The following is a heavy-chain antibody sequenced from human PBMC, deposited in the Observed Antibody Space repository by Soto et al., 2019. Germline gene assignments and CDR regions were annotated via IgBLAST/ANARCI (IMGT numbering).Heavy chain of an antibody. J-gene: IGHJ6*02. Sequence: EVQLLESGGGLVQPGGSLRLSCAASGFTFSSYAMSWVRQAPGKGLEWVSAISGSGGSTYYADSVKGRFTISRDNSKNTLYLEMNSLSAEDTAVYYCAKEGGGFVYYYYGMAVWGQVPTVTVSS. CDR1: GFTFSSYA. CDR2: ISGSGGST. D-gene: IGHD3-10*01. CDR3: AKEGGGFVYYYYGMAV. V-gene: IGHV3-23*01.